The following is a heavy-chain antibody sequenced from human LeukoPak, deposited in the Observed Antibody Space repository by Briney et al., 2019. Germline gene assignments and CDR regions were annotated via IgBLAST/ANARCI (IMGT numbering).Heavy chain of an antibody. CDR1: PYTFTSYG. D-gene: IGHD5-12*01. V-gene: IGHV1-18*01. CDR2: ISAYNGNT. Sequence: ASVKVSCKASPYTFTSYGISWVRQAPGQGLEWMGWISAYNGNTNYAQKLQGRVTMTTYTSTSTAYMELGSLRSDDTAVYYCARDMGRGYSGYEEDYWGQGTLVTVSS. J-gene: IGHJ4*02. CDR3: ARDMGRGYSGYEEDY.